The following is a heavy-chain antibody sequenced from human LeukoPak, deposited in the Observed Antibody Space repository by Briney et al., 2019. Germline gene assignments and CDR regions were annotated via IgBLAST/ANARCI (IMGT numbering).Heavy chain of an antibody. CDR2: IYYSGST. V-gene: IGHV4-39*07. D-gene: IGHD3-22*01. CDR1: GGSISSSSYY. CDR3: ARVYYYDSSGSGEVFDP. Sequence: SETLSLTCTVSGGSISSSSYYWGWIRQPPGKGLEWIGSIYYSGSTYYNPSLKSRVTISVDTSKNQFSLKLSSVTAADTAVYYCARVYYYDSSGSGEVFDPWGQGTLVTVSS. J-gene: IGHJ5*02.